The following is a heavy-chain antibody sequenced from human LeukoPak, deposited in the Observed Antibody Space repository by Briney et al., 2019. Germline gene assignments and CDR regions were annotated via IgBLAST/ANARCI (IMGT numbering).Heavy chain of an antibody. Sequence: GGSLRLSCAASGFTFSNYAMSWVRQAPRKGLEWVAAITGSGGTTYYGDSVKGRFTISRDNSKNTLYLQMNSLRAEDTAVYYCAKDSSGYYPTLSDNWGQGTLVIVSS. CDR1: GFTFSNYA. V-gene: IGHV3-23*01. CDR2: ITGSGGTT. CDR3: AKDSSGYYPTLSDN. J-gene: IGHJ4*02. D-gene: IGHD3-22*01.